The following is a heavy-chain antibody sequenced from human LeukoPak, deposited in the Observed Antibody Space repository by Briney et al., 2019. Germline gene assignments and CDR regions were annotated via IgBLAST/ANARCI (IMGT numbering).Heavy chain of an antibody. V-gene: IGHV4-59*05. J-gene: IGHJ4*02. D-gene: IGHD3-22*01. CDR2: IYYSGST. CDR1: GGSISSYY. CDR3: ARHPYHYDSSGSLLGVYFDY. Sequence: SETLSLTCTVSGGSISSYYWSWIRQPPGKGLEWIGSIYYSGSTYYNPSLKSRVTISVDTSKNQFSLKLSSVTAADTAVYYCARHPYHYDSSGSLLGVYFDYWGQGTLVTVSS.